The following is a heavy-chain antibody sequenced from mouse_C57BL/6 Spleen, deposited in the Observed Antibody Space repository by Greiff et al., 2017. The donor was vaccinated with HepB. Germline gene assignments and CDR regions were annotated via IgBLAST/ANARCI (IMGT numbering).Heavy chain of an antibody. CDR1: GYSFTSYY. D-gene: IGHD2-1*01. CDR3: ARMGANYGNFDY. Sequence: QVQLKESGPELVKPGASVKISCKASGYSFTSYYIHWVKQRPGQGLEWIGWIYPGSGNTKYNEKFKGKATLTADTSSSTAYMQLSSLTSEDSAVYYCARMGANYGNFDYWGQGTTLTVSS. J-gene: IGHJ2*01. CDR2: IYPGSGNT. V-gene: IGHV1-66*01.